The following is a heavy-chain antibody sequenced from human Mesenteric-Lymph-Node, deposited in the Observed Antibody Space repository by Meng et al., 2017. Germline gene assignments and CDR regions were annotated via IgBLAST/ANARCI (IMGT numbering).Heavy chain of an antibody. Sequence: ESLKISCSVSGGSVNGYYWSWIRQPPGKGLEWLAYIYYNGNTKYNPSLASRVTISLDTPKNQFSLKLTSVTAADTAIYYCARGGAFVDYWGQGTLVTVSS. CDR1: GGSVNGYY. V-gene: IGHV4-59*02. CDR2: IYYNGNT. D-gene: IGHD3-16*01. CDR3: ARGGAFVDY. J-gene: IGHJ4*02.